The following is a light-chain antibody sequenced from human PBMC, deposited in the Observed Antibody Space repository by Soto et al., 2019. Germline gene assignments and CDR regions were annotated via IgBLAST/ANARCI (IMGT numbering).Light chain of an antibody. CDR3: QQYNGYST. Sequence: DIQMTQSPSTLSASVGDRVTITCRASQSVSTWLAWYQQKPGRAPKLLIFDVSSLQTGVPPRFSGSGSGTEFTLTISSLQPDDFATYYCQQYNGYSTFGQGTKVDIK. V-gene: IGKV1-5*01. J-gene: IGKJ1*01. CDR2: DVS. CDR1: QSVSTW.